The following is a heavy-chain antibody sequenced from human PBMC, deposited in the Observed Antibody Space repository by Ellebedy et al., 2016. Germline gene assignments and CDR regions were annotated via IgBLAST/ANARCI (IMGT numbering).Heavy chain of an antibody. CDR3: AGSSGWVFDY. CDR1: GLTFSRSW. Sequence: GESLKISXVASGLTFSRSWMNWVRQAPGKGLEWVANMNGDKSERYYVDSVKGRFTISRDDAKNFLYLQMNSLRAEDTGVYYCAGSSGWVFDYWGQGTLVTVSS. V-gene: IGHV3-7*01. CDR2: MNGDKSER. J-gene: IGHJ4*02. D-gene: IGHD6-19*01.